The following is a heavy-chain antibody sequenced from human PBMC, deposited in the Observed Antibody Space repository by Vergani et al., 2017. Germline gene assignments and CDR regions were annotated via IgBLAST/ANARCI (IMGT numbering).Heavy chain of an antibody. D-gene: IGHD3-9*01. CDR2: IYRTGRT. V-gene: IGHV4-38-2*01. CDR3: ARQSDIVYNIFSGTQYFFDF. Sequence: QVQLQESGPGLVKTSETLSLTCAVSGFSIDNGYYWDWIRQPPGKGLEWIGSIYRTGRTHFNPSLKSRVTISLDTSNNHFSLRLNSLTAADTALSYCARQSDIVYNIFSGTQYFFDFWGQGTLVTVSS. J-gene: IGHJ4*02. CDR1: GFSIDNGYY.